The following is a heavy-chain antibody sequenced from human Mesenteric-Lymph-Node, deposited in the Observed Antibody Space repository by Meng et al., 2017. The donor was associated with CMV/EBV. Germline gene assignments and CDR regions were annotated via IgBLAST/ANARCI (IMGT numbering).Heavy chain of an antibody. CDR1: GFTFSSYG. CDR3: ARGRRGPSQMATISYFDY. CDR2: IWYDGSNK. V-gene: IGHV3-33*01. Sequence: GGSLRLSCAASGFTFSSYGMHWVRQAPGKGVEWVAVIWYDGSNKYYADSVKGRFTISRDNSKNTLYLQMNSLRAEDTAVYYCARGRRGPSQMATISYFDYWGQGTLVTVSS. J-gene: IGHJ4*02. D-gene: IGHD5-24*01.